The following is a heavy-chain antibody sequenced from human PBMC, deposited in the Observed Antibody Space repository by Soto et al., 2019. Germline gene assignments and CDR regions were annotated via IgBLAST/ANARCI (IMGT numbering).Heavy chain of an antibody. V-gene: IGHV1-18*01. D-gene: IGHD3-16*01. J-gene: IGHJ6*02. CDR2: INGYNGNA. CDR3: ARMGDVPYYYYGMDV. Sequence: QVQLVQSGAEVKKPGASVTVSCKASGYTFTTYGVSWVRQAPGQGLEWLGWINGYNGNAKYAESLQGRVSMTTDTSTSTAYMELRSLRSDDTAVYYCARMGDVPYYYYGMDVWGQGTTVTVSS. CDR1: GYTFTTYG.